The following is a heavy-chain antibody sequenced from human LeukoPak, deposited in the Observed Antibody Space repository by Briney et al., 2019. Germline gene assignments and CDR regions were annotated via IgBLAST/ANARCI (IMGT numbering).Heavy chain of an antibody. D-gene: IGHD1-1*01. J-gene: IGHJ6*03. V-gene: IGHV3-48*03. CDR2: LYPGSSVI. Sequence: PGWSLRLSCAACGFTFRNYEMNWVRQDPGKGLEWLSYLYPGSSVIYYAASVRGRFTISRDNAKNSLYLQMNSLRAEDTAVYYCARQRLRGYPYYSYFPMDVWGKGTTVTVSS. CDR1: GFTFRNYE. CDR3: ARQRLRGYPYYSYFPMDV.